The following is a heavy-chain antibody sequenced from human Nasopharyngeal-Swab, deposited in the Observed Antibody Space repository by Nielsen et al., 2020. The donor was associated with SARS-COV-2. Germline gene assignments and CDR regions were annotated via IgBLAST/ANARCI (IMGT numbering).Heavy chain of an antibody. J-gene: IGHJ3*01. CDR1: GFIVSNNY. CDR2: MYSAGTT. V-gene: IGHV3-53*04. Sequence: GASLKISCAASGFIVSNNYMSWVRQAPGKGLEWVSVMYSAGTTYYADSVKGRFTISRHSSENSLYLQMNSLRADDTALYYCARGGYCSSSSCYNAFDVWGEGTMVLVSS. D-gene: IGHD2-2*03. CDR3: ARGGYCSSSSCYNAFDV.